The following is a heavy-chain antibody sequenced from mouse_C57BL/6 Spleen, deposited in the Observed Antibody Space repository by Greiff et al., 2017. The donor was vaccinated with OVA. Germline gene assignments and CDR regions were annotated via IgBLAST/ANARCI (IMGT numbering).Heavy chain of an antibody. CDR3: ARAGVTDSSGYVWFAY. J-gene: IGHJ3*01. Sequence: EVQLQQSGPELVKPGASVKISCKASGYTFTDYYMNWVKQSHGKSLEWIGDINPNNGGTSYNQKFKGKATLTVDKSSSTAYMELRSLTSEDSAVYYCARAGVTDSSGYVWFAYWGQGTLVTVSA. CDR1: GYTFTDYY. CDR2: INPNNGGT. V-gene: IGHV1-26*01. D-gene: IGHD3-2*02.